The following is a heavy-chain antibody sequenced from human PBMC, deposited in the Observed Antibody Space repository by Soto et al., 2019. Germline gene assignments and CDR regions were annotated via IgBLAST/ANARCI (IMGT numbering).Heavy chain of an antibody. D-gene: IGHD3-16*02. CDR2: ISDYNGNT. V-gene: IGHV1-18*04. CDR3: ARVVITFGGVIVPPFDY. CDR1: GYTFTSYG. J-gene: IGHJ4*02. Sequence: QVQLVQSGAEVKKPGASVKVSCKASGYTFTSYGISWVRQAPGQGLEWMGWISDYNGNTNYAQKLQGRVTMTTDTSTSRAYMELSSLRSDDTAVYYCARVVITFGGVIVPPFDYWGQGTLVTVSS.